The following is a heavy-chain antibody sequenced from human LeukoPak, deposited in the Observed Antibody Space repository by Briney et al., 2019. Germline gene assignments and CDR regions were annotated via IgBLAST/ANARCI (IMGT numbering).Heavy chain of an antibody. Sequence: SETLSLTCAVPGYSICSGYSWAWFRQPPGKGREWFGIIYHSGRTYYNPPLKSRVTKSVDTSKNQFSLKLNSVTAADTAMYYCARLSNWIYVAYWGQGTLVSVSS. CDR1: GYSICSGYS. V-gene: IGHV4-38-2*01. CDR2: IYHSGRT. CDR3: ARLSNWIYVAY. D-gene: IGHD1-1*01. J-gene: IGHJ4*02.